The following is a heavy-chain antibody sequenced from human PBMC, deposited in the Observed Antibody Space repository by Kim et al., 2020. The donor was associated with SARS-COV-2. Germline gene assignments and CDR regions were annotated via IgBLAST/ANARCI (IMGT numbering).Heavy chain of an antibody. V-gene: IGHV3-7*01. J-gene: IGHJ3*01. CDR2: IDPDGNVK. D-gene: IGHD1-1*01. CDR1: GFSFSQHW. Sequence: GGSLRLSCAASGFSFSQHWMWWVRQAPGKGLEWVANIDPDGNVKNYGDSVRDRLSISRDNAKNLVYLQLNSLRVEDTAVYYCARDKHTGSDDAVDVWGQGTMVTVSS. CDR3: ARDKHTGSDDAVDV.